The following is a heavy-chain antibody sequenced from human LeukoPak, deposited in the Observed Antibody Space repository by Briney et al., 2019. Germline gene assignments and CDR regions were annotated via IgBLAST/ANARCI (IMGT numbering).Heavy chain of an antibody. J-gene: IGHJ6*02. V-gene: IGHV3-23*01. CDR1: GFTFSSYA. CDR2: ISGSGGST. CDR3: AKGLSSAPDYYDSSGYYPDYYYYGMDV. Sequence: GGSLRLSCAASGFTFSSYAMSWVRQAPGKGLEWVSAISGSGGSTYYADSVKGGFTISRDNSKNTLYLQMNSLRAGDTAVYYCAKGLSSAPDYYDSSGYYPDYYYYGMDVWGQGTTVTVSS. D-gene: IGHD3-22*01.